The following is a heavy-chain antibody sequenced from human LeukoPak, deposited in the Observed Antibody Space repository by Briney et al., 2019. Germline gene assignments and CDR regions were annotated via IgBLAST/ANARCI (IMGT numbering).Heavy chain of an antibody. CDR1: RFTFSSYS. J-gene: IGHJ3*02. CDR3: ARDRDSSSWYVGGAFDI. Sequence: GGSLRLSCAASRFTFSSYSMNWVRQAPGKGLEWVSSISSSSSYIYYADSVKGRFTISRDNAKNSLYLQMNSLRAEYTALYSCARDRDSSSWYVGGAFDIWGQGTMVTVSS. CDR2: ISSSSSYI. D-gene: IGHD6-13*01. V-gene: IGHV3-21*01.